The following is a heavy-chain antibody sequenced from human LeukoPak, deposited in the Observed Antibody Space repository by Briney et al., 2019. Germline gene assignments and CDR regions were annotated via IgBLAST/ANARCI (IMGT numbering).Heavy chain of an antibody. CDR2: ISYDGSNK. J-gene: IGHJ4*02. V-gene: IGHV3-30*18. D-gene: IGHD1-7*01. Sequence: SGGSLRLSCAASGFTFSSYGTHWVRQAPGKGLEWVAVISYDGSNKYYADSVKGRFTISRDNSKNTLYLQMNSLRAEDTAVYYCAKDRGGGITGTPFDYWGQGTLVTVSS. CDR1: GFTFSSYG. CDR3: AKDRGGGITGTPFDY.